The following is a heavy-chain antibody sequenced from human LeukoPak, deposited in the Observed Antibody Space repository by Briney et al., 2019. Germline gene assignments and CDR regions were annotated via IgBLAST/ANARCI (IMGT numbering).Heavy chain of an antibody. CDR1: GFTLRKFC. CDR3: AKTSLSDPSGHYYYMDV. V-gene: IGHV3-30*02. J-gene: IGHJ6*03. Sequence: GGSPGLLRGSLGFTLRKFCALRGPPASSKGGGGGAFLRFDGTSKIYADSVKARFTISRDNSQNTVSLQLNNLRIEDTALYYCAKTSLSDPSGHYYYMDVWGKGTTVTVSS. CDR2: LRFDGTSK. D-gene: IGHD3-3*01.